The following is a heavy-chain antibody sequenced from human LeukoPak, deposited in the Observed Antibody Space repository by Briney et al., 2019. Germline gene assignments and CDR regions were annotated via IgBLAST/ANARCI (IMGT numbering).Heavy chain of an antibody. J-gene: IGHJ4*02. V-gene: IGHV4-39*01. Sequence: SETLSLTCTVSGGSISSSSYYWGWIRQPPGKGLEWIGSIYYSGSTYYNPSLKSRVTISVDTSKNQFSLKLSSVTAADTAVYYCASDYSSSWYYLDYWGQGTLVTVSS. CDR2: IYYSGST. D-gene: IGHD6-13*01. CDR1: GGSISSSSYY. CDR3: ASDYSSSWYYLDY.